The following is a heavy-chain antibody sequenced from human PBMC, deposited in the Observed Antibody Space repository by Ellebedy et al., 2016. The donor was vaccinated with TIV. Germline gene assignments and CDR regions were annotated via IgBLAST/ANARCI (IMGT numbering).Heavy chain of an antibody. CDR2: LLTDGLEK. CDR1: GFSLSDYG. CDR3: ATDLGTRAFDV. V-gene: IGHV3-33*03. J-gene: IGHJ3*01. Sequence: GESLKISCVASGFSLSDYGMHWVRQAPGKGLEWVTILLTDGLEKYYGDSVKGRFTISRDNCKNTLYLQMNSLRVDDTAVYYCATDLGTRAFDVWGQGTMVTVSS. D-gene: IGHD1-1*01.